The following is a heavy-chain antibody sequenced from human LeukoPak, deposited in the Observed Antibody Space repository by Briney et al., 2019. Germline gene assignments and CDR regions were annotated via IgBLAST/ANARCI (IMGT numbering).Heavy chain of an antibody. Sequence: ASVKVSCKASGYTFTGYYMHWVRQAPGQGLGWMGWINPNSGGTNYAQKFQGRVTMTRDTSISTAYMELSRLRSDDTAVYYCASSYAAAAGTWFDPWGQGTLVTVSS. CDR2: INPNSGGT. V-gene: IGHV1-2*02. CDR1: GYTFTGYY. CDR3: ASSYAAAAGTWFDP. D-gene: IGHD6-13*01. J-gene: IGHJ5*02.